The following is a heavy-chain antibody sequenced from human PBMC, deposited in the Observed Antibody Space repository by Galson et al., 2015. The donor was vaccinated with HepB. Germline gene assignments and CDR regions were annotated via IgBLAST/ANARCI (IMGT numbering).Heavy chain of an antibody. Sequence: ETLSLTCTVSGGSISSYYWSWIRQPPGKGLEWIGYIYYSGSTNYNPSLKSRVTISVDTSKNQFSLKLSSVTAADTAVYYCARHRRGAYYDFWSGYPYGMDVWGQGTTVTVSS. CDR3: ARHRRGAYYDFWSGYPYGMDV. V-gene: IGHV4-59*08. D-gene: IGHD3-3*01. CDR2: IYYSGST. CDR1: GGSISSYY. J-gene: IGHJ6*02.